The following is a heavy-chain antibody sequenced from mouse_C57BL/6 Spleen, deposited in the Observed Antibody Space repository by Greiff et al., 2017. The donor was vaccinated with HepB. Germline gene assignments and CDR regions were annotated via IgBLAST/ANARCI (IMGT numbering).Heavy chain of an antibody. CDR3: ARGVITTVVAAHYFDY. J-gene: IGHJ2*01. Sequence: VQLQQSGPELVKPGASVKMSCKASGYTFTDYNMHWVKQSHGKSLEWIGYINPNNGGTSYNQKFKVKATLTVNKSSSAAYMELRSLTSEDSAVYYCARGVITTVVAAHYFDYWGQGTTLTVSS. D-gene: IGHD1-1*01. V-gene: IGHV1-22*01. CDR2: INPNNGGT. CDR1: GYTFTDYN.